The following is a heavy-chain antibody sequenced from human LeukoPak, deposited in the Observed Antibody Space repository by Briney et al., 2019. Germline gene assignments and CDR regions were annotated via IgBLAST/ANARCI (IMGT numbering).Heavy chain of an antibody. CDR3: AREEVNTMIPRGYFDY. Sequence: SQTLSLTCTVSGGSISSGGYYWSWIRQPAGKGLEWIGRIYTSGSTNYNPSLKSRVTISVDTSKNQFSLKLSSVTAADTAVYYCAREEVNTMIPRGYFDYWGQGTLVTVSS. CDR1: GGSISSGGYY. V-gene: IGHV4-61*02. CDR2: IYTSGST. D-gene: IGHD3-22*01. J-gene: IGHJ4*02.